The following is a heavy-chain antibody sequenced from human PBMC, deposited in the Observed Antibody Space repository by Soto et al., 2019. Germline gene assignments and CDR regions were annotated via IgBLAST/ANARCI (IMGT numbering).Heavy chain of an antibody. D-gene: IGHD3-22*01. J-gene: IGHJ4*02. Sequence: GGSLSLSCSASGFTFISYAMSWVRQAPGKGLEWVSTISGSGGSTYYADSVKGRFTISRDNSKNTLSLQMNSLRAEDTAVYYCAKTGYDSSGYYSLDFDYWGQGTLVTVSS. CDR3: AKTGYDSSGYYSLDFDY. CDR2: ISGSGGST. CDR1: GFTFISYA. V-gene: IGHV3-23*01.